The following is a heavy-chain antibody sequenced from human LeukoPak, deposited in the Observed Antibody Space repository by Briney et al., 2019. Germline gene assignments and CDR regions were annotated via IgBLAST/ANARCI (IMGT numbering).Heavy chain of an antibody. Sequence: SETLSLTCTVSGGSISTSSYYWGWIRQPPGKGLEWIGNMYYSGRTYYNPSLKSRVTISLDTSKNQFSLKLSSVTAADTAVYYCARSRGYTDGQTIDYWGQGTLVTVSS. D-gene: IGHD5-18*01. CDR2: MYYSGRT. CDR3: ARSRGYTDGQTIDY. V-gene: IGHV4-39*07. CDR1: GGSISTSSYY. J-gene: IGHJ4*02.